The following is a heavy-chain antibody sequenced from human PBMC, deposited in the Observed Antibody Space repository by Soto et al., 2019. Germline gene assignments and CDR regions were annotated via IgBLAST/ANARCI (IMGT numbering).Heavy chain of an antibody. J-gene: IGHJ6*02. V-gene: IGHV4-59*12. Sequence: PSETLSLTCTVSGGSIGSYDGSWIRQPPGKGLEWIGYIYHSGSTNYNPSLKSRVTISVDRSKNQFSLKLSSVTAADTAVYYCARRRGFPYYYGMDVWGQGTTVTVSS. CDR1: GGSIGSYD. CDR2: IYHSGST. D-gene: IGHD5-12*01. CDR3: ARRRGFPYYYGMDV.